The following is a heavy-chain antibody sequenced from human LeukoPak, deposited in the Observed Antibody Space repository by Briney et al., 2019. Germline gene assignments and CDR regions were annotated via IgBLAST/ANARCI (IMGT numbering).Heavy chain of an antibody. D-gene: IGHD6-13*01. CDR1: GGPISSGGYY. CDR3: ARDYEAAAGTRWFDP. Sequence: SETLSLTCTVSGGPISSGGYYWRWIRQHPGKGLEWIGYIYYSGSTYYNPSLKSRVTISVDTSKNQFSLKLSSVTAADTAVYYCARDYEAAAGTRWFDPWGQGTLVTVSS. V-gene: IGHV4-31*03. J-gene: IGHJ5*02. CDR2: IYYSGST.